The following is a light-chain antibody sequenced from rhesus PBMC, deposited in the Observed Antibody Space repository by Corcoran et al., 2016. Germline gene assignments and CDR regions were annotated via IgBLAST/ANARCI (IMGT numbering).Light chain of an antibody. CDR2: RAS. CDR1: QGISNW. Sequence: DIQMTQSPSSLSASVGDRVTITCRASQGISNWLAWYQQKPGKAPKLLIYRASNLETGVPSRFSGSGSGTDFTLPISSLQPEDIATYYCQKHDNSPFTFGPGTKLDIK. CDR3: QKHDNSPFT. J-gene: IGKJ3*01. V-gene: IGKV1-69*01.